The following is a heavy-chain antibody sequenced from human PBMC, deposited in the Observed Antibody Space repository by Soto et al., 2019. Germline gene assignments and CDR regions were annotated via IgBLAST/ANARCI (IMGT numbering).Heavy chain of an antibody. Sequence: HPGGSLRLSCAASGFTFSSYAMSWVRQAPGKGLEWVSAISGSGGSTYYADSVKGRFTISRDNSKNTLYLQMNSLRAEDTAVYYCAKALREQWLVPQGLWFDPWGQGTLVTVSS. CDR1: GFTFSSYA. J-gene: IGHJ5*02. D-gene: IGHD6-19*01. CDR3: AKALREQWLVPQGLWFDP. CDR2: ISGSGGST. V-gene: IGHV3-23*01.